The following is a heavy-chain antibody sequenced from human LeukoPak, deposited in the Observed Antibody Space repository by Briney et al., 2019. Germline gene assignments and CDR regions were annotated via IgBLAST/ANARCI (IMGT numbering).Heavy chain of an antibody. Sequence: PGGSLRLSCAASGFTFSSYSMNWVRQAPGKGLEWVSSISSSSSYIYYADSVKGRFTISRDNAKNSLYLQMNSLRAEDTAVYYCARSNLGWVPAAINVYYYGMDVWGQGTTVT. V-gene: IGHV3-21*01. J-gene: IGHJ6*02. CDR1: GFTFSSYS. D-gene: IGHD2-2*01. CDR3: ARSNLGWVPAAINVYYYGMDV. CDR2: ISSSSSYI.